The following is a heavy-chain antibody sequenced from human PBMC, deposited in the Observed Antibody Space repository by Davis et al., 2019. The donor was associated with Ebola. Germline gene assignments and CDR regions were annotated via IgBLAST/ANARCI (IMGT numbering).Heavy chain of an antibody. CDR3: VRGMARGDFGLDV. V-gene: IGHV1-2*02. D-gene: IGHD3-10*01. J-gene: IGHJ6*02. Sequence: ASVKVSCKASGYTFTAYYIRWVRQAPGQGLEWMGWINPNTGGTNYAQHFQGRATMTRDTSISTAYVQLSSLRSEDTAVFYCVRGMARGDFGLDVWGQGTTVTVSS. CDR2: INPNTGGT. CDR1: GYTFTAYY.